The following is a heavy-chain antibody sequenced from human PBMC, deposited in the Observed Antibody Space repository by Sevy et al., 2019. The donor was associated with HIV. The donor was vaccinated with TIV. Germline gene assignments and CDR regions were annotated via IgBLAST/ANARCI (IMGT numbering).Heavy chain of an antibody. J-gene: IGHJ4*02. CDR1: GFTFSSYG. D-gene: IGHD4-17*01. V-gene: IGHV3-30*18. CDR2: ISYDGSNK. Sequence: GGSLRLSCAASGFTFSSYGMHWVRQAPGKGLEWVAVISYDGSNKNYADSVKGRFTISRDNSKNTLYLQMNSLRAEDTAVYYCAKGPYGDYEYYFDYWGQGTLVTVSS. CDR3: AKGPYGDYEYYFDY.